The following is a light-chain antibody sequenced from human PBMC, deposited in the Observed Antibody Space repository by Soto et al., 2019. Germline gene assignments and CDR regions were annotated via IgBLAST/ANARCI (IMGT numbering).Light chain of an antibody. CDR1: QSIRSER. Sequence: EIVLTQSPDTLSLSPGERATLSCRASQSIRSERLAWYQQKPGQAPRLVIFDASNRASGMPERFSGSGSGTDFTLTIARLEPEDFAVYYCQQYDTSPTFGQGTKVDIK. V-gene: IGKV3-20*01. J-gene: IGKJ1*01. CDR2: DAS. CDR3: QQYDTSPT.